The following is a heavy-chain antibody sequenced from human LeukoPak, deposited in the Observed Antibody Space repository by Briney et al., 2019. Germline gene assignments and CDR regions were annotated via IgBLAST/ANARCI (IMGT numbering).Heavy chain of an antibody. Sequence: QPGRSLRLSCAASGFTFSSSGMHWVRQAPGKGLEWVAVISYDGSNKYYGDSVKGRFTISRDNSKNTLYLQMNSLRAEDTAIYYCAKDLAYYDSSGDYYPAFDIWGQGTMVTVSS. CDR1: GFTFSSSG. J-gene: IGHJ3*02. CDR3: AKDLAYYDSSGDYYPAFDI. V-gene: IGHV3-30*18. CDR2: ISYDGSNK. D-gene: IGHD3-22*01.